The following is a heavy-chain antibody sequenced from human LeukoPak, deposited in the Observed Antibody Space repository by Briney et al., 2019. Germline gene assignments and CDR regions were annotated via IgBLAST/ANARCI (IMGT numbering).Heavy chain of an antibody. Sequence: GGSLRLSCAASGFTFSNHWLHWVRQAPGKGLVWVSRINGDGTSTIYADSVKGRFTISRDNAKKSLYLQMNSLRAEDTAVYYCTRHPAEGDYWGQGTLVTVSS. CDR3: TRHPAEGDY. CDR1: GFTFSNHW. V-gene: IGHV3-74*01. CDR2: INGDGTST. D-gene: IGHD2-15*01. J-gene: IGHJ4*02.